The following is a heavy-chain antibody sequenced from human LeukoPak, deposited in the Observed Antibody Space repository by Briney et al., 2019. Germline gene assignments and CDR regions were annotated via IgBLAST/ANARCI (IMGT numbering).Heavy chain of an antibody. CDR1: GYSFTSYW. J-gene: IGHJ4*02. Sequence: GESLKISCKGSGYSFTSYWIGWVRQMPGKGLEWMGIIYPGDSDTRYSPSFQGQVTISADKSISTAYLQWSSLKASDTAMDYCARILANCGGDCYRGFDYWGQGTLVTVSS. D-gene: IGHD2-21*02. V-gene: IGHV5-51*01. CDR2: IYPGDSDT. CDR3: ARILANCGGDCYRGFDY.